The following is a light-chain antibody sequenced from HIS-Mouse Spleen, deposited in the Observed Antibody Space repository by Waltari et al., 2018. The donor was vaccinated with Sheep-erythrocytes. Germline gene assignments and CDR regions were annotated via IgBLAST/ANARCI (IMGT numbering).Light chain of an antibody. CDR3: CSYAGSYWVV. Sequence: QSALTQPRSVSGSPGRSVTISCTGTSSAFRGDNYVPWYHQHPGKAPKLMIYDVSTRPSGVPDRFSGSKSGTPASLTISGLQAEDEADYYCCSYAGSYWVVFGGGTKLTVL. CDR2: DVS. CDR1: SSAFRGDNY. V-gene: IGLV2-11*01. J-gene: IGLJ2*01.